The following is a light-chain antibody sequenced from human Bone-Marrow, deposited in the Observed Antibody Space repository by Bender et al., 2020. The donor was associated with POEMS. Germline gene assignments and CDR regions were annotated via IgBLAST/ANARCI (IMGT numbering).Light chain of an antibody. Sequence: QSALTQPASVSGSPGQSITISCSGTTSDVGGYNYVSWYQQHPGKGPKLMIYDVSDRPSGVSNRFSGSKSGNTASLTISGLQAEDEADYYCSSAAGGNKFVFGGGTKLTVL. J-gene: IGLJ2*01. CDR3: SSAAGGNKFV. V-gene: IGLV2-14*01. CDR1: TSDVGGYNY. CDR2: DVS.